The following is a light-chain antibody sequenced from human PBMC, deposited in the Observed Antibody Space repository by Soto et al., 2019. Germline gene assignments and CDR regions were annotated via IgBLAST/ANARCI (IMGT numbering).Light chain of an antibody. Sequence: EIVSTQSPGTLSLSPGERATLSCRASQSVRSNYLAWYQQKPGQAPRLLIYGASSRATGIPDRFSGSGSGTDFTLTISRLEPEDSAVYYCQQYGGSPWLTFGGGTKVDIK. CDR2: GAS. J-gene: IGKJ4*01. CDR3: QQYGGSPWLT. V-gene: IGKV3-20*01. CDR1: QSVRSNY.